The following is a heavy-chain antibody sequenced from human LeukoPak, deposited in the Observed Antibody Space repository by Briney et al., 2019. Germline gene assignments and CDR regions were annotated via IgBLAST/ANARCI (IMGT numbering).Heavy chain of an antibody. Sequence: GGSLRLSCAASGFTVRNNYMNWVRRARGRGLEWVSVVYSDGSTYYADSVKGRFIISRDFSKNTLYLQMNSLRVEDTAVYYCARLTVSGQLDYWGQGTLVTVSS. V-gene: IGHV3-66*01. CDR3: ARLTVSGQLDY. D-gene: IGHD6-19*01. J-gene: IGHJ4*02. CDR2: VYSDGST. CDR1: GFTVRNNY.